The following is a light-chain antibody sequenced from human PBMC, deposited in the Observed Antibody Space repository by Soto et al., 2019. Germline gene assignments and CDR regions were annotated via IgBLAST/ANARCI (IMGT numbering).Light chain of an antibody. J-gene: IGKJ4*01. CDR2: DAS. CDR1: QSISSW. Sequence: DIQMTQSPSTLSASVGDRVTITCRASQSISSWLAWYQQKPGKAPKLLIYDASSLESGVPSRFSGSGSGIEFTLTISSLQPDDFATYYCQQYNSYSRFGGGTKVDIK. CDR3: QQYNSYSR. V-gene: IGKV1-5*01.